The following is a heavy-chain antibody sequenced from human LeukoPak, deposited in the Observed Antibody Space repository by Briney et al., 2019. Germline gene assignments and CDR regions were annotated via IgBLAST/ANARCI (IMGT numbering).Heavy chain of an antibody. D-gene: IGHD3-3*01. J-gene: IGHJ6*02. V-gene: IGHV4-59*01. Sequence: SETLSLTCTVSGGSISSYYWSWIRQPPGKGLEWIGYIYYSGSTNYNPSLKSRVTISVDTSKNQFSLKLSSVTAADTAVYYCARAITIFGVVNYYYYGMVVWGQGTTVTVSS. CDR3: ARAITIFGVVNYYYYGMVV. CDR1: GGSISSYY. CDR2: IYYSGST.